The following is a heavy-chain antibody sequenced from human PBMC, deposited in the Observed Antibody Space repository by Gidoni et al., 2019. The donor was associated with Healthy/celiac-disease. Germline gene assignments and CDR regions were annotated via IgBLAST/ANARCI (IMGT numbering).Heavy chain of an antibody. D-gene: IGHD5-12*01. J-gene: IGHJ1*01. V-gene: IGHV4-34*01. Sequence: QVQLQQWGAGLLKHSETLSLTCAVYGGSFGGYYWSWIRQPPGKGLEWIGEINHSGSTNYNPSLKSRVTISVDTSKNQFSLKLSSVTAADTAVYYCARGRSALSYSGYVYCQHWGQGTLVTVSS. CDR2: INHSGST. CDR1: GGSFGGYY. CDR3: ARGRSALSYSGYVYCQH.